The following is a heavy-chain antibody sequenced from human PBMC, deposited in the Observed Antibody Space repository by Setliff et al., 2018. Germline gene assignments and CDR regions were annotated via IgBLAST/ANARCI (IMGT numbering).Heavy chain of an antibody. V-gene: IGHV1-18*01. D-gene: IGHD1-7*01. Sequence: GASVKVSCKASGYTFTSYGISWVRQAPGQGLEWMGWISTYNGDTDYAQKLQDRLTMTTDTSTSTVYMELRSLRSDDTAVYYCTKSGYNWNYVPGGYYYNMDVWGKGTTVTVSS. CDR1: GYTFTSYG. J-gene: IGHJ6*03. CDR2: ISTYNGDT. CDR3: TKSGYNWNYVPGGYYYNMDV.